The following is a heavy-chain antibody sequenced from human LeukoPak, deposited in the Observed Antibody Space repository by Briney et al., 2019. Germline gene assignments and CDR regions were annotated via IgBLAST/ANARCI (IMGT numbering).Heavy chain of an antibody. CDR2: ISYDGSNK. CDR3: AKKYSSAWFVEY. Sequence: PWRPLRLSCAASGFTFSSYGMHWVRQAPRKGLEWVAVISYDGSNKYYADSVKGRFTISRDNSKNTLYLQMNSLRAEDTAVYYCAKKYSSAWFVEYWGQGTLVTVSS. J-gene: IGHJ4*02. CDR1: GFTFSSYG. D-gene: IGHD6-19*01. V-gene: IGHV3-30*18.